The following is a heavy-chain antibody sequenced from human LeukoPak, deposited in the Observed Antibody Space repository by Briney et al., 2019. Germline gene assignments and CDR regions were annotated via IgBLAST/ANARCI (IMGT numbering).Heavy chain of an antibody. CDR2: INHSGST. CDR3: ARESMYYGSGRANDY. Sequence: SETLSLTCAVYGGSFSGYYWSWIRQPPGKGLEWIGEINHSGSTYYNPSLKSRVTISVDTSKNQFSLKLSSVTAADTAVYYCARESMYYGSGRANDYWGQGTLVTVSS. J-gene: IGHJ4*02. V-gene: IGHV4-34*01. D-gene: IGHD3-10*01. CDR1: GGSFSGYY.